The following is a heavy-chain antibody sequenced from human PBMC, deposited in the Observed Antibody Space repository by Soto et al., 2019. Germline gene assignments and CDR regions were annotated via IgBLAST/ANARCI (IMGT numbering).Heavy chain of an antibody. CDR3: AKFSWGSGSSPPVDDY. Sequence: QVQLVESGGGVVQPGRSLRLSCAASGFTFSSYGMHWVRQAPGKGLEWVAVISYDGSNKYYADSVKGRFTISRDNSKNTLYLQMNSLRAEDTAVYYCAKFSWGSGSSPPVDDYWGQGTLVTVSS. CDR2: ISYDGSNK. CDR1: GFTFSSYG. D-gene: IGHD3-10*01. J-gene: IGHJ4*02. V-gene: IGHV3-30*18.